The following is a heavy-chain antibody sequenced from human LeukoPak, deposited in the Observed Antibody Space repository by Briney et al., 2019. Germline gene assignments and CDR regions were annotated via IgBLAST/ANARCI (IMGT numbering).Heavy chain of an antibody. J-gene: IGHJ6*04. Sequence: GESLRISCKGSGYSFTSYWISWVRQMPGKGLERMGRSDPSDSYTNYSPSFQGHVTISADKSISTAYLQWSSLKASDTAMYYCARHSGYYYGSRTYYYGMDVWGKGTTVTVSS. D-gene: IGHD3-10*01. CDR2: SDPSDSYT. V-gene: IGHV5-10-1*01. CDR3: ARHSGYYYGSRTYYYGMDV. CDR1: GYSFTSYW.